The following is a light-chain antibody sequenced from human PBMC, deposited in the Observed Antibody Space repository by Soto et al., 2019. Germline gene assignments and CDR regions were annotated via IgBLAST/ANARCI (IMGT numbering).Light chain of an antibody. V-gene: IGLV2-8*01. J-gene: IGLJ2*01. Sequence: QSVLTQPPSASGSPGQSVTISCTGTSSDVGGYKYVSWYQQHPGKAPKLMIFEVHKRPSGVPDRFSGSKSGNTASLTVSGLQAEDEADYYCSSYGGTNNLLFGGGTQLTV. CDR1: SSDVGGYKY. CDR2: EVH. CDR3: SSYGGTNNLL.